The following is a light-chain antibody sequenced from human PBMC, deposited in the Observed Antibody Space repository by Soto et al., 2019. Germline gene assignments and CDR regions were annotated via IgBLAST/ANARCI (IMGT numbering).Light chain of an antibody. J-gene: IGLJ3*02. Sequence: QSALTQPPSASGSPGQSVTISCTGTSSDVGDYNYVSWYQQHPGKAPKLMIYDVNKRPSGVPDRFSGSKSGITASLTVSGLQAEDEADYYCSSYAGNNTWVFGGGTKVTVL. CDR2: DVN. CDR3: SSYAGNNTWV. V-gene: IGLV2-8*01. CDR1: SSDVGDYNY.